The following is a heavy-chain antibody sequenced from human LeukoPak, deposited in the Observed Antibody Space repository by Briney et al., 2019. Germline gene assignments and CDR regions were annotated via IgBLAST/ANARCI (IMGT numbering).Heavy chain of an antibody. CDR3: AKLAAEAAAANGDYFDY. Sequence: GGSLRLSCAASGCTFSSYAMSWVRQAPGKGLEWVSAIAGSGGSTYYADSVKGRFTISRDNSKNTVYLQMNSLRAEDTAVYYCAKLAAEAAAANGDYFDYWGQGTLVTVSS. CDR1: GCTFSSYA. J-gene: IGHJ4*02. CDR2: IAGSGGST. D-gene: IGHD6-13*01. V-gene: IGHV3-23*01.